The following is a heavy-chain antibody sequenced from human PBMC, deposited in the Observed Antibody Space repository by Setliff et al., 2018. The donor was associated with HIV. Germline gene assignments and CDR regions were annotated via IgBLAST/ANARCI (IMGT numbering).Heavy chain of an antibody. CDR3: ARGTYGGYAGLFDY. D-gene: IGHD5-12*01. J-gene: IGHJ4*02. Sequence: LSLTCAVYGGSFSGHYWSWFRQPPGKGLEWIGEINQSGSTAYNPSLKSRVTISVDTSKNQLSLKLSSVTAADTAVYYCARGTYGGYAGLFDYWGQGSLVTVSS. CDR2: INQSGST. CDR1: GGSFSGHY. V-gene: IGHV4-34*01.